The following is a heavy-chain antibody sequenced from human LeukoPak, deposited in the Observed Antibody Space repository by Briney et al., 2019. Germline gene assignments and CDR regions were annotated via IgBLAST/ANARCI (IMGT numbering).Heavy chain of an antibody. CDR3: ATGGGIYYDSSGYYNVDYFDY. Sequence: GGTLRLSCAASGFTFSSYGMSWVCQAPGKGLEWVSGISGNGDSTYYTDSVKGRFTISRDNSKNTLYLQMNSLRAEDTAVYYCATGGGIYYDSSGYYNVDYFDYWGQGTLVSVSS. CDR2: ISGNGDST. CDR1: GFTFSSYG. V-gene: IGHV3-23*01. D-gene: IGHD3-22*01. J-gene: IGHJ4*02.